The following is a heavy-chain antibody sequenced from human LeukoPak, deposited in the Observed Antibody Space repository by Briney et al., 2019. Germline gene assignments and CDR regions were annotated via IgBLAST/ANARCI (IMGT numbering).Heavy chain of an antibody. CDR1: GLTFSSYA. Sequence: GGSLRLSCAASGLTFSSYAMSCVRQAPGEGLEWVSLLSGSGGSTYYADSVKGRFTISRDNSKNTLYLQMNSLRAEDTAVYYCAKAWLEQGGMFDYWGQGTPVTVSS. D-gene: IGHD1/OR15-1a*01. J-gene: IGHJ4*02. CDR2: LSGSGGST. CDR3: AKAWLEQGGMFDY. V-gene: IGHV3-23*01.